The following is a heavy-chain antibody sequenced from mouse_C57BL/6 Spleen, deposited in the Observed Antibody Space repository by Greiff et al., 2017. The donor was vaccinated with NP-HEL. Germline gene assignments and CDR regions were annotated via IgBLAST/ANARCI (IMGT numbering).Heavy chain of an antibody. CDR1: GYTFTSYW. V-gene: IGHV1-59*01. Sequence: QVQLQQPGAELVRPGTSVKLSCKASGYTFTSYWMHWVKQRPGQGLEWIGVIDPSDSYTNYNQKFKGKATLTVDTSSSTAYMQLSSLTSEDSAVYYCARANYETWFAYWGQGTLVTVSA. J-gene: IGHJ3*01. CDR3: ARANYETWFAY. D-gene: IGHD2-1*01. CDR2: IDPSDSYT.